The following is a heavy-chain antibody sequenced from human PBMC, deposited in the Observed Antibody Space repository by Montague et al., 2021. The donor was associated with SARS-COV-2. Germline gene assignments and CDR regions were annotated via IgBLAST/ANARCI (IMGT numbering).Heavy chain of an antibody. Sequence: SETLSLTCAVYGGSFSGYHWNWIRQPPGKGLEWIGEINHGGITNYNPSLKSRPTISADTSKNQFSLKLTSVAAADTAVYYCARLRDGVVPSPILGVGPYYSYYCIDVWGKGTTVTVSS. D-gene: IGHD3-10*01. CDR2: INHGGIT. V-gene: IGHV4-34*01. CDR3: ARLRDGVVPSPILGVGPYYSYYCIDV. J-gene: IGHJ6*03. CDR1: GGSFSGYH.